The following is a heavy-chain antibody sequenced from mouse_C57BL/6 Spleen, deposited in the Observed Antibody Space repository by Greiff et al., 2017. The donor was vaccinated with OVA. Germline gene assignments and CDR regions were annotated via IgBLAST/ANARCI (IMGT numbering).Heavy chain of an antibody. CDR3: TRAYYSNFDY. CDR2: ISSGGDYI. Sequence: EVKLMESGEGLVKPGGSLKLSCAASGFTFSSYAMSWVRQTPEKRLEWVAYISSGGDYIYYADTVKGRFTISRDNARNTLYLQMSSLKSEDTAMYYCTRAYYSNFDYWGQGTTLTVSS. V-gene: IGHV5-9-1*02. CDR1: GFTFSSYA. J-gene: IGHJ2*01. D-gene: IGHD2-5*01.